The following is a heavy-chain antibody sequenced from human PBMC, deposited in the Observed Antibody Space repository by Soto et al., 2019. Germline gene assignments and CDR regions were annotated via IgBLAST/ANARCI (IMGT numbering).Heavy chain of an antibody. CDR2: IYYSGST. Sequence: QVQLQESGPGLVKPSQTLSLTCTVSGGSISSGGYYWSWIRQHPGKGLEWIGYIYYSGSTYYNPSIKSRVTRSVDPSKNQFSLKLSSVTAAYTAVYYCAGALTTVTLFDPWGQGTLVTVSS. CDR3: AGALTTVTLFDP. V-gene: IGHV4-31*03. J-gene: IGHJ5*02. CDR1: GGSISSGGYY. D-gene: IGHD4-17*01.